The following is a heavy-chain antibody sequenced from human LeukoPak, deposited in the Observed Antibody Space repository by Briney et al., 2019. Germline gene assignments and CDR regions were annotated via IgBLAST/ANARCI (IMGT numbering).Heavy chain of an antibody. Sequence: KASESLSLTCTVSGGSISSSSYNWGWIRQPPGKGLEWIGSIYYSGSTYYNPSLKSRVTISVDTSKNQFSLKLSSVTAADTAVYYCARAKVEMATRFDYWGQGTLVTVSS. CDR3: ARAKVEMATRFDY. J-gene: IGHJ4*02. CDR1: GGSISSSSYN. D-gene: IGHD5-24*01. V-gene: IGHV4-39*07. CDR2: IYYSGST.